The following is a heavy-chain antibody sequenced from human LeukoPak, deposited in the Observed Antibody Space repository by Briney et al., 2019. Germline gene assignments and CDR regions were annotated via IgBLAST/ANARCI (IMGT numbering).Heavy chain of an antibody. CDR2: IYHSGST. J-gene: IGHJ3*02. D-gene: IGHD4-23*01. V-gene: IGHV4-30-2*01. CDR1: GGSISSGGYY. Sequence: SETLSLTCTVSGGSISSGGYYWSWIRQPPGKGLEWIGYIYHSGSTYYNPSLKSRVTISVDRSKNQFSLKLSSVTAADTAVYYCARDDYGGNSNAFDIWGQGTMVTVSS. CDR3: ARDDYGGNSNAFDI.